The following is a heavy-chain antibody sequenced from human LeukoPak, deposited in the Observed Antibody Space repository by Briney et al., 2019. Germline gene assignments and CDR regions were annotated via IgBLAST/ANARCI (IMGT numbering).Heavy chain of an antibody. D-gene: IGHD3-16*01. CDR3: VREAGGTYAFDV. CDR1: GFTFNTYW. V-gene: IGHV3-74*01. CDR2: IDGDGSRA. J-gene: IGHJ3*01. Sequence: GGSLRLPCAASGFTFNTYWMHWVRQGPGKGLVWVSRIDGDGSRASYADSVKGRFTISRDNAKNTLYLQMNSPRPEDTAVYFCVREAGGTYAFDVWGQGTMVTVSS.